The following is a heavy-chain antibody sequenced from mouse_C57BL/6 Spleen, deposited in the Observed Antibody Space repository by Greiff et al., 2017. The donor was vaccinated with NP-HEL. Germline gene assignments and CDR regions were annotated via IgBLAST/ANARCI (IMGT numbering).Heavy chain of an antibody. D-gene: IGHD3-3*01. CDR1: GYSITSGYY. CDR2: ISYDGSN. J-gene: IGHJ2*01. Sequence: VQLKESGPGLVKPSQSLSLTCSVTGYSITSGYYWNWIRQFPGNKLEWMGYISYDGSNNYNPSLKNRISITRDTSKNQFFLKLNSVTTEDTATYYCAREGLEGYFDYWGQGTTLTVSS. V-gene: IGHV3-6*01. CDR3: AREGLEGYFDY.